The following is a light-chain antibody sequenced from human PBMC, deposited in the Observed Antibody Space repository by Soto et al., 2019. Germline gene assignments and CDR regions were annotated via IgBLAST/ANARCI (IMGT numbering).Light chain of an antibody. J-gene: IGKJ1*01. Sequence: DIQMAQSPSTKSASVLDRVTITCRASQSISDWLAWYQQKPGKAPKLLIYDISNLEIGVPSRFSGSGSGTEFTLTISGLQPDDFASDYCQQYNSYSFGQGTKVDIK. CDR1: QSISDW. V-gene: IGKV1-5*01. CDR3: QQYNSYS. CDR2: DIS.